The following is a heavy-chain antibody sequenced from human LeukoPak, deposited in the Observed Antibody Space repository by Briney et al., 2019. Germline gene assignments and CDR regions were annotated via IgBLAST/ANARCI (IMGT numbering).Heavy chain of an antibody. CDR2: IYYSGST. J-gene: IGHJ4*02. D-gene: IGHD3-10*01. Sequence: KASEPLSLTCTVLGGSISSYYWSWIRQPPGKGLEWIGYIYYSGSTNYNPSLKSRVTISVDTSKNQFSLKLRSVTAADTAVYYSATLSLYFGDFRPLFDYWGQGTLVTVSS. CDR1: GGSISSYY. V-gene: IGHV4-59*08. CDR3: ATLSLYFGDFRPLFDY.